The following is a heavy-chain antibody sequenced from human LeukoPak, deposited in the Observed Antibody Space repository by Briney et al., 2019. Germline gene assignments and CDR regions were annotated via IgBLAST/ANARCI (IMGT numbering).Heavy chain of an antibody. Sequence: SVTVSCKASGGTFSSYAISWVRQAPGQGLEWMGRIIPILGIANYAQKFQGRVTITADKSTSTAYMELSSLRSEDTAVYYCARGVDDYHYYYGMDVWGQGTTVTVSS. D-gene: IGHD4/OR15-4a*01. J-gene: IGHJ6*02. V-gene: IGHV1-69*04. CDR3: ARGVDDYHYYYGMDV. CDR1: GGTFSSYA. CDR2: IIPILGIA.